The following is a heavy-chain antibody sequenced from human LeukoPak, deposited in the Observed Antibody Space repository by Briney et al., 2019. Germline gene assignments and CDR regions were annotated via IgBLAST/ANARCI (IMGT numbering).Heavy chain of an antibody. D-gene: IGHD6-13*01. J-gene: IGHJ6*02. Sequence: QPGGSLRLSCAASGFTFSSYSMNWVRQAPGKGLEWVSVIYSGGSTYYADSVKGRFTISRDNSKNTLYLQMNSLRAEDTAVYYCARDKVGAAAGTHYYYGMDVWGQGTTVTASS. CDR2: IYSGGST. V-gene: IGHV3-53*01. CDR3: ARDKVGAAAGTHYYYGMDV. CDR1: GFTFSSYS.